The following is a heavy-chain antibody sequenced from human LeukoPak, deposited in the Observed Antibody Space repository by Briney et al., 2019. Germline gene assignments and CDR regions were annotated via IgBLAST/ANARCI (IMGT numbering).Heavy chain of an antibody. CDR2: IRSKANGYAT. CDR1: GFTFTGSA. CDR3: ARLFGYEVLGPDY. Sequence: PGGSLKLSCAASGFTFTGSAVHWVRQASGKGLEWVGRIRSKANGYATAYAASVKGRFTISRDDSKNTAHLQMNSLKTEDTAVYYCARLFGYEVLGPDYWGQGTLVTVSS. D-gene: IGHD5-18*01. J-gene: IGHJ4*02. V-gene: IGHV3-73*01.